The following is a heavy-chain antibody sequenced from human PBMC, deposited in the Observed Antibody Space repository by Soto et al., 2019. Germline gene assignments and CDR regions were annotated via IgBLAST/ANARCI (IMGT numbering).Heavy chain of an antibody. D-gene: IGHD6-25*01. CDR2: MVYSGST. CDR1: GGSIGTYF. CDR3: ARARRSSGRHDAFDI. Sequence: QVQLQESGPGLVKPSETLSLTCAVSGGSIGTYFWSWIRRPPRKGLEWIGNMVYSGSTNYNPSLTGRVTISLDTSKNQFSLKLSSVTAADTSVYYCARARRSSGRHDAFDIWGQGTMVTVSS. V-gene: IGHV4-59*01. J-gene: IGHJ3*02.